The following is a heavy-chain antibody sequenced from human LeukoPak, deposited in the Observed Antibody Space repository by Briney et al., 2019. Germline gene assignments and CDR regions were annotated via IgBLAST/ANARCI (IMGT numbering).Heavy chain of an antibody. V-gene: IGHV4-34*01. Sequence: SETLSLTCAVYGGSFSGYYWSWIRQPPGKGLEWIGEINHSGSTNYNPSLKSRVTISVDTSKNQFSLKLSSVTAADTAVHYCARGFVGQQLLDPWGQGTLVTVSS. J-gene: IGHJ5*02. CDR1: GGSFSGYY. CDR2: INHSGST. CDR3: ARGFVGQQLLDP. D-gene: IGHD6-13*01.